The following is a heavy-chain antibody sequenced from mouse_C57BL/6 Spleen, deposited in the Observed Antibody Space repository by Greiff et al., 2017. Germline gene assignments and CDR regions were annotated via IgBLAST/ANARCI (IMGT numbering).Heavy chain of an antibody. CDR3: ARVPNYYGSSYHYYAMDY. V-gene: IGHV1-18*01. CDR2: INPNNGGT. D-gene: IGHD1-1*01. Sequence: EVKVVESGPELVKPGASVKIPCKASGYTFTDYNMDWVKQSHGKSLEWIGDINPNNGGTIYNQKFKGKATLTVDKSSSTAYMELRSLTSEDTAVYYCARVPNYYGSSYHYYAMDYWGQGTSVTVSS. J-gene: IGHJ4*01. CDR1: GYTFTDYN.